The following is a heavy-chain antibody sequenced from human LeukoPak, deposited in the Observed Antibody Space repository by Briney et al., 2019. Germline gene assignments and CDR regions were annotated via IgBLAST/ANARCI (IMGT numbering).Heavy chain of an antibody. V-gene: IGHV4-59*01. CDR3: ARDRGDGYKFFDY. J-gene: IGHJ4*02. D-gene: IGHD5-24*01. Sequence: KPSETLSLTCTVSGGAISSFYWSWIRQPPGKGMEWVGFIYYTGSTSYNPSLKSRVTMSVDTSKNQFSLKLSSVTDADTAVYFCARDRGDGYKFFDYWGQGTLVTVSS. CDR2: IYYTGST. CDR1: GGAISSFY.